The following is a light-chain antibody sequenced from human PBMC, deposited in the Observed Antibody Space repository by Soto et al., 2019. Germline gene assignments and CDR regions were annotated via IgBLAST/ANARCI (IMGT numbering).Light chain of an antibody. CDR3: QQYNKGPVT. CDR2: GTS. CDR1: QSVSSN. V-gene: IGKV3-15*01. J-gene: IGKJ1*01. Sequence: EIVMTQSPATLSVSQGERATLSCRASQSVSSNLAWYQQKPGQAPRLLIYGTSTRATGIPARFSGSGSGTEFTLTISSLQSEDFAVYYCQQYNKGPVTFGQGTKVDI.